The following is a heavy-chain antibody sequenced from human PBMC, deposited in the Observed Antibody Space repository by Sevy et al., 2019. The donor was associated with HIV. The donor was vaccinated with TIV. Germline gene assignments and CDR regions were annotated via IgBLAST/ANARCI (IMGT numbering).Heavy chain of an antibody. Sequence: GGSLRLSCAASGFTFSSFGMYWVRQAPGKGLEWISYISHSTNTRLYAASVTGRFSISRDNARNSLYLQMNSLRAEDTAVYYCARERYFYDTTTFPENDYWGRGTLVTVSS. D-gene: IGHD3-22*01. CDR3: ARERYFYDTTTFPENDY. J-gene: IGHJ4*02. V-gene: IGHV3-48*01. CDR1: GFTFSSFG. CDR2: ISHSTNTR.